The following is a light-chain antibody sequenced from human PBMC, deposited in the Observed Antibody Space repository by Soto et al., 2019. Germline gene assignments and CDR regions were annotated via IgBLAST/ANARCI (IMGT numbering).Light chain of an antibody. CDR3: QSYDNSLSHVV. V-gene: IGLV1-40*01. J-gene: IGLJ2*01. CDR2: GDN. Sequence: QSVLTQPPSVSGAQGQRVTIPCTGSSSHIGSFYDVHWYQQLPGTVPKLLIYGDNNRPSGVPDRFSGSKSGTSASLAITWLQAEDDADYYCQSYDNSLSHVVFGGGTKLTVL. CDR1: SSHIGSFYD.